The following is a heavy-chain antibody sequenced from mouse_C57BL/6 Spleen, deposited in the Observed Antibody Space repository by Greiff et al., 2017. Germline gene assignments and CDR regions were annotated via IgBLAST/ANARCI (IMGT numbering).Heavy chain of an antibody. D-gene: IGHD1-1*01. Sequence: QVQLQQPGAELVKPGASVKLSCKASGYTFPSYWLHWVQPRPGQGLEWIGMIHPNRGSTNYNAKFKSKATLTVDKSSSTAYMQLSSLTSEDSAVDYCADGSEAWFAYWGQGTLVTVSA. CDR1: GYTFPSYW. CDR2: IHPNRGST. V-gene: IGHV1-64*01. J-gene: IGHJ3*01. CDR3: ADGSEAWFAY.